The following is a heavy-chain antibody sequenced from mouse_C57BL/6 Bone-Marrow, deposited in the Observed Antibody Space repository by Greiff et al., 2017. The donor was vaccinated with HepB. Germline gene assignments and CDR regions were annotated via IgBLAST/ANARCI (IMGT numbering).Heavy chain of an antibody. Sequence: QVQLQQPGTELVKPGASVKLSCKASGYTFTSYWMHWVKQRPGQGLEWIGNINPSNGGTNYNEKFKSKATLTVDKSSSTAYMQLSSLTSEDSAAYYCARDGGYHFWYFDVWGTGTTVTVSS. J-gene: IGHJ1*03. D-gene: IGHD2-2*01. V-gene: IGHV1-53*01. CDR2: INPSNGGT. CDR1: GYTFTSYW. CDR3: ARDGGYHFWYFDV.